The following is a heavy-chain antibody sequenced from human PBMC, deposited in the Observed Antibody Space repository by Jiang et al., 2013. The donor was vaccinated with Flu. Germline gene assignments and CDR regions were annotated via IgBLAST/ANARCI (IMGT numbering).Heavy chain of an antibody. V-gene: IGHV4-31*03. CDR2: IYYSGST. Sequence: PGLVKPSQTLSLTCTVSGGSISSDGYYWSWIRQHPGKGLEWIGFIYYSGSTYYNPSLKSRVTILADTSKNQFSLKLSSVTAADTAVYYCARGSMIRGLEFDYWGQGTLVTVSS. J-gene: IGHJ4*02. CDR3: ARGSMIRGLEFDY. CDR1: GGSISSDGYY. D-gene: IGHD3-10*01.